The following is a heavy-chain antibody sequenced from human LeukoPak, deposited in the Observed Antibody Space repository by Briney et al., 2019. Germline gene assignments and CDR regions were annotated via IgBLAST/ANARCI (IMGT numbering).Heavy chain of an antibody. CDR3: THDVWSGGTFDY. CDR2: IKSKTDGGTT. V-gene: IGHV3-15*01. CDR1: GFTFSNAG. J-gene: IGHJ4*02. D-gene: IGHD3-3*01. Sequence: PGGSLRLSCAASGFTFSNAGMSWVRQAPGKGLEWVGRIKSKTDGGTTDYAAPVKGRFTISRDDSKNTLYLQMNSLQTEDTAVYYCTHDVWSGGTFDYWGQGTLVTVSS.